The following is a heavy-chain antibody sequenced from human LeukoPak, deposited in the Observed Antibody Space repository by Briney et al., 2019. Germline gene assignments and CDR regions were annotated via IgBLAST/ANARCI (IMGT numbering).Heavy chain of an antibody. Sequence: ASVKVSCKASGYTFTSYGISWVRQAPGQELEWMGWIGAYNGNTNYAQKLQGRVTMTTDTSTSTAYMELRSLRSDDTAVYYCAREGGVLRYFDWLYPHYYFDYWGQGTLVTVSS. V-gene: IGHV1-18*01. CDR3: AREGGVLRYFDWLYPHYYFDY. CDR1: GYTFTSYG. J-gene: IGHJ4*02. D-gene: IGHD3-9*01. CDR2: IGAYNGNT.